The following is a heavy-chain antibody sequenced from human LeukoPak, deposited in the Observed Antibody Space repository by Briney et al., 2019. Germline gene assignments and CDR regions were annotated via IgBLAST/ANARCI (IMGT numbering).Heavy chain of an antibody. CDR3: ARSDIVLMVYSEFDY. CDR1: GGTFSSYA. D-gene: IGHD2-8*01. CDR2: ISAYNGNT. V-gene: IGHV1-18*01. Sequence: GASVKVSCKASGGTFSSYAISWVRQAPGQGLEWMGWISAYNGNTNYAQKLQGRVTMTTDTSTSTAYMELRSLRSDDTAVYYCARSDIVLMVYSEFDYWGQGTLVTVSS. J-gene: IGHJ4*02.